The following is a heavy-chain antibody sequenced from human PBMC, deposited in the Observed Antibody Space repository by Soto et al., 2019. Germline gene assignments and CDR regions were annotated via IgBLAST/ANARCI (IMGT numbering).Heavy chain of an antibody. CDR2: ISYDGSNK. CDR1: GFTFSSYG. J-gene: IGHJ4*02. CDR3: AKLYDYGDFDY. Sequence: QVQLVESGGGVVQPGRSLRLSCAASGFTFSSYGMHWVRQAPGKGLEWVAVISYDGSNKYYADSVKGRFTISRDNSKNTLYLQMNSLRAEDTAVYYCAKLYDYGDFDYWGQGTLVTVSS. V-gene: IGHV3-30*18. D-gene: IGHD4-17*01.